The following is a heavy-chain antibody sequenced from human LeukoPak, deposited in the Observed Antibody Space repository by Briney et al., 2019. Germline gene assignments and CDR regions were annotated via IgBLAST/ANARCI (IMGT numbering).Heavy chain of an antibody. CDR2: IHYSGTT. V-gene: IGHV4-59*01. D-gene: IGHD6-13*01. J-gene: IGHJ4*02. CDR3: ARGVYIAAAQYGY. CDR1: GGSISSYY. Sequence: SETLSLTCTVSGGSISSYYWSWIRQPRGKGLEWIGYIHYSGTTNYNPSLKSRVTISVDTSKNQFSLKLSSVTAADTAVYYCARGVYIAAAQYGYWGQGTLVTVSS.